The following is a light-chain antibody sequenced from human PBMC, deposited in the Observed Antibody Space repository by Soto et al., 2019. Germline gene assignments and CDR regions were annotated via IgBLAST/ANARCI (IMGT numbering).Light chain of an antibody. CDR1: RSNIGSNA. V-gene: IGLV1-44*01. CDR2: NDN. Sequence: QSVLTQPPSASGTPGQRVTISCSGSRSNIGSNAVSWYQQLPGTAPKLLIYNDNQRPSGVPDRFSASKSCTSASLAISGLQSEDEADYYCAAWDDSLNARGVFGGGTKLTVL. J-gene: IGLJ3*02. CDR3: AAWDDSLNARGV.